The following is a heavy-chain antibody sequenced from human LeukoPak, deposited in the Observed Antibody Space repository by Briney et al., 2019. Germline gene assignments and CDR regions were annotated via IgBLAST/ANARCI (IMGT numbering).Heavy chain of an antibody. CDR2: ISPYSGST. CDR3: ARVGQEWYSSGWYSD. J-gene: IGHJ4*02. D-gene: IGHD6-19*01. CDR1: GYSFRNYG. Sequence: ASVKVSCKASGYSFRNYGISWVRQAPGQGLEWMGWISPYSGSTDYPQKFKGRVTMSTDTSTSTAYMELRSLRSDDTAVYYCARVGQEWYSSGWYSDWGQGTLVTVSS. V-gene: IGHV1-18*01.